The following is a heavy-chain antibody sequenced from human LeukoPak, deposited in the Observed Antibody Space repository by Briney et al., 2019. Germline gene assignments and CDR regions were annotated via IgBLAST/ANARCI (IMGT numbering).Heavy chain of an antibody. Sequence: GGSLRLSCEVSGFTVSNKYMSWVRQAPGEGLEWVSVIYGGRNNTHYADSVKGRFTISRDNSKNTIYLQMNSLRAEDTATYYCAREFRQTYTSGWSLDYWGQGTLVTVSS. CDR2: IYGGRNNT. CDR3: AREFRQTYTSGWSLDY. D-gene: IGHD6-19*01. J-gene: IGHJ4*02. CDR1: GFTVSNKY. V-gene: IGHV3-53*01.